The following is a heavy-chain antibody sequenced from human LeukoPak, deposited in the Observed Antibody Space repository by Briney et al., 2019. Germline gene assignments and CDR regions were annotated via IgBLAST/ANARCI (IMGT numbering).Heavy chain of an antibody. CDR1: GFTFTSSA. CDR3: ARDIKGYYYDSSGYYYGMDV. J-gene: IGHJ6*02. CDR2: IVVGSGNT. Sequence: GASVKVSCKASGFTFTSSAMQWVRQARGQRLEWIGWIVVGSGNTNYAQKFQGRVTMTRDTSISTAYMELSRLRSDDTAVYYCARDIKGYYYDSSGYYYGMDVWGQGTTVTVSS. D-gene: IGHD3-22*01. V-gene: IGHV1-58*02.